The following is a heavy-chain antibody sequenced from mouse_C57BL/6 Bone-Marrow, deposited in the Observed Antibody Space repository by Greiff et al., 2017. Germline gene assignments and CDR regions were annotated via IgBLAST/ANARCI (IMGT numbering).Heavy chain of an antibody. J-gene: IGHJ4*01. D-gene: IGHD1-1*01. V-gene: IGHV1-64*01. CDR1: GYTFTSYW. Sequence: QVQLQQPGAELVKPGASVKLSCKASGYTFTSYWMHWVKQRPGQGLEWIGMIHPNSGSTNYNEKFKSKATLTVDKSSSTAYMQLSSLTSEDSAVYYCARGSYGSSSHYYAMDYWGQGTSGTVSS. CDR2: IHPNSGST. CDR3: ARGSYGSSSHYYAMDY.